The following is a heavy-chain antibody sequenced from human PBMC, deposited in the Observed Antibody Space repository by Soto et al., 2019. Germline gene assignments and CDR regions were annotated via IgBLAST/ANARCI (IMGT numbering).Heavy chain of an antibody. CDR3: AKEGGNHYYYYALDV. CDR2: AFYRSKWYN. V-gene: IGHV6-1*01. J-gene: IGHJ6*02. CDR1: GDSVSSNNAA. Sequence: PSQTLSLTCAISGDSVSSNNAAWNWIRQSPSRGLEWLGRAFYRSKWYNDYAVSVKGRITINPDTSKNQFSLQLNSVTPEDTAVYYCAKEGGNHYYYYALDVWGQGTTVTVSS. D-gene: IGHD1-26*01.